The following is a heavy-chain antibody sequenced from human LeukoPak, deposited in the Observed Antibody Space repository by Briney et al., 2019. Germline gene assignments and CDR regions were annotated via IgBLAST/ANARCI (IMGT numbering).Heavy chain of an antibody. Sequence: PGGSLRLSCAASGFTFSSNYMSWVRQAPGKGLEWVSVIYSGGSTYYADSVKGRFTISRDNSKNTLYLQMNSLRAEDTAVYYCAREGIVGATIDYWGQGTLVTVSS. CDR1: GFTFSSNY. V-gene: IGHV3-66*01. D-gene: IGHD1-26*01. CDR2: IYSGGST. J-gene: IGHJ4*02. CDR3: AREGIVGATIDY.